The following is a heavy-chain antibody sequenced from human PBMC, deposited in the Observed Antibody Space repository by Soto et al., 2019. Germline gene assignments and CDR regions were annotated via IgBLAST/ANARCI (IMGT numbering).Heavy chain of an antibody. CDR1: GFTFSSYA. CDR3: AKSHSSSPSALQYLDY. D-gene: IGHD6-6*01. J-gene: IGHJ4*02. V-gene: IGHV3-23*01. CDR2: ISGSGGST. Sequence: QTVGSLRLSCAASGFTFSSYAMSWVRPAPGKGLEWVSAISGSGGSTYYADSVKGRFTISRDNSKNTLYLQMNSLRAEDTAVYYCAKSHSSSPSALQYLDYWGQGTLVTVSS.